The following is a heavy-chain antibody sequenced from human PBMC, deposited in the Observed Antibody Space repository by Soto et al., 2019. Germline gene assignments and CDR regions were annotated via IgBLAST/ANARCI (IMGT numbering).Heavy chain of an antibody. J-gene: IGHJ3*02. Sequence: QVQLQESGPGLVKPSQTLSLTCTVSGGSISSGDYYWSWIRQPPGKGLEWIGYIYYSGSTYYNPSLKSRVTISVDTSKTPFSLKLSSVTAADTAVYYCARGIDGDYVTAFDIWGQGTMVTVSS. CDR1: GGSISSGDYY. CDR3: ARGIDGDYVTAFDI. D-gene: IGHD4-17*01. V-gene: IGHV4-30-4*01. CDR2: IYYSGST.